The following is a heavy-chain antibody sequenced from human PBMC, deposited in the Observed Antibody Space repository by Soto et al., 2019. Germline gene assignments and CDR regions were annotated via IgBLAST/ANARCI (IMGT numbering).Heavy chain of an antibody. CDR2: IYYSGST. Sequence: PSETLSLTCTVSGGSISSSSYYWGWIRQPPGKGLERIGSIYYSGSTYYNPSLKSRVTISVDTSKNQFSLKLSSVTAADTAVYYCARRRFRYSGYEMGAFDIWGQGTMVTVSS. V-gene: IGHV4-39*01. D-gene: IGHD5-12*01. CDR1: GGSISSSSYY. CDR3: ARRRFRYSGYEMGAFDI. J-gene: IGHJ3*02.